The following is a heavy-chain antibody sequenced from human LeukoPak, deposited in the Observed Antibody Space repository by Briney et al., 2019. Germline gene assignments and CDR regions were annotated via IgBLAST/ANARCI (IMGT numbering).Heavy chain of an antibody. D-gene: IGHD3-10*01. CDR2: ISWNSGSI. V-gene: IGHV3-9*01. Sequence: GGSLRLSCAASGFTFDDYAMHWVRRAPGKGLEWVSGISWNSGSIGYADSVKGRFTISRDNAKNSLYLQMNSLRAEDTALYYCAKDWVGYGSGSFDYWGQGTLVTVSS. CDR3: AKDWVGYGSGSFDY. CDR1: GFTFDDYA. J-gene: IGHJ4*02.